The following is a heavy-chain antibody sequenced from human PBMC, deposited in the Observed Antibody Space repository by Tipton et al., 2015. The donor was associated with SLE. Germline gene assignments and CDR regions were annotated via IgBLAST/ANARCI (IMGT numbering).Heavy chain of an antibody. CDR2: IYYSGST. CDR1: GGSISSSSYY. J-gene: IGHJ5*02. CDR3: ARHSSTTFKVGFDP. D-gene: IGHD2-2*01. V-gene: IGHV4-39*01. Sequence: SLTCTVSGGSISSSSYYWGWIRQPPGKGLEWIGSIYYSGSTYYNPSLKSRVTMSVDTSKNQFSLKLSSVTAADTAVYYCARHSSTTFKVGFDPWGQGTLVTVSS.